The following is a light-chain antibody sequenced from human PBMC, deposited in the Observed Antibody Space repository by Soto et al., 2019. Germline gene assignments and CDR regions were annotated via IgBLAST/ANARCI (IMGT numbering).Light chain of an antibody. CDR2: EVS. J-gene: IGLJ1*01. Sequence: QSMLTQPASVSGSPGQSIAISYTGTSSDVGAYDYVSWYQQHPDKAPKLMIYEVSNRPSGVSDRFSGSKSVNTATLTISGLQAEDEADYYCASYTTTSTRVFGTGTKVTGL. CDR1: SSDVGAYDY. CDR3: ASYTTTSTRV. V-gene: IGLV2-14*03.